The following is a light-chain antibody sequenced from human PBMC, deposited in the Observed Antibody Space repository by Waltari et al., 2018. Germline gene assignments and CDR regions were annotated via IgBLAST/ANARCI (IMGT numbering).Light chain of an antibody. CDR3: QQYYSTPFT. CDR1: QSVLYSSNNKNN. CDR2: WAS. Sequence: DIVMTQSPDSLAVSLGERATINCKSSQSVLYSSNNKNNLAWYQQKPGQPPKLLIYWASTRGSGVPERFSGSGSGTDFTLTISSLQAEDVAVYYCQQYYSTPFTFGPGTKVDIK. V-gene: IGKV4-1*01. J-gene: IGKJ3*01.